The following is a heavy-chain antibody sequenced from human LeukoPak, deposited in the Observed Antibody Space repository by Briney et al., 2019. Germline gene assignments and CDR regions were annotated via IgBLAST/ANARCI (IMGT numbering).Heavy chain of an antibody. CDR2: IRYDGSNK. CDR1: GFTFSSYG. V-gene: IGHV3-30*02. CDR3: AKDRHSGIVGATGAFDI. Sequence: GGPLRLSFAAPGFTFSSYGRHWVRQAPGKGLEWVAFIRYDGSNKYYAASVKGRFTISRDNSKNTLYLQMNSLRAEDTAVYYCAKDRHSGIVGATGAFDIWGQGTMVTVSS. J-gene: IGHJ3*02. D-gene: IGHD1-26*01.